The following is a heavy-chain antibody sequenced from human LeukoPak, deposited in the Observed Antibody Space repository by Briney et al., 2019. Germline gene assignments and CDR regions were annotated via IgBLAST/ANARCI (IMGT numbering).Heavy chain of an antibody. J-gene: IGHJ4*02. CDR2: ISSSGSTI. CDR1: GFTFSDYY. Sequence: GGSLRLSYAASGFTFSDYYMSWIRQAPGKGLEWVSYISSSGSTIYYADSVKGRFTISRDNSKNTLYLQMNSLRAEDTAVYYCARDLRYFDWLFYFDYWGQGTLVTVSS. CDR3: ARDLRYFDWLFYFDY. D-gene: IGHD3-9*01. V-gene: IGHV3-11*04.